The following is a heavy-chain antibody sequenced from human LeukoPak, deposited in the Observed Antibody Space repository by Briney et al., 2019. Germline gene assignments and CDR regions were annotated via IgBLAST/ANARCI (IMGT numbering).Heavy chain of an antibody. CDR1: GGSISSSSYY. Sequence: SETLSLTCTVSGGSISSSSYYWGWIRQPPGKGLDWIGSIYYSGSTYYNPSLKSRVTISVDTSKNQFSLKLSSVTAADTAVYYCARHSRDDYGDYVGTLDYWGQGTLVTVSS. CDR3: ARHSRDDYGDYVGTLDY. J-gene: IGHJ4*02. V-gene: IGHV4-39*01. CDR2: IYYSGST. D-gene: IGHD4-17*01.